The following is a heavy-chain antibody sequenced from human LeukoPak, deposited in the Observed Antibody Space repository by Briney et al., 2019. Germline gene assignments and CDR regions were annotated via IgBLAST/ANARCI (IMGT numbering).Heavy chain of an antibody. CDR1: GFTFSSYA. CDR2: ISGSGGST. D-gene: IGHD3-3*01. Sequence: GGSLRLSCAASGFTFSSYAMSWVRQAPGKGLEWVSAISGSGGSTYYADSVKGRFTISRDNSKNTLYLQMNSLRAEDTAVYYCARGAERSITIFGVVTTANWFDPWGQGTLVTVSS. J-gene: IGHJ5*02. V-gene: IGHV3-23*01. CDR3: ARGAERSITIFGVVTTANWFDP.